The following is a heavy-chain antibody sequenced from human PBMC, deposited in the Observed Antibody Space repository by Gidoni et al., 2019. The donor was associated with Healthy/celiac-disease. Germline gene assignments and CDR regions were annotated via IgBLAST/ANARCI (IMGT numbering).Heavy chain of an antibody. J-gene: IGHJ4*02. D-gene: IGHD4-17*01. CDR3: AKSPPHYGAQPFDY. CDR1: GFTFSSYG. Sequence: QVQLVESGGGVVQPGRSLRLSCAASGFTFSSYGMHWVRQAPGKGLEWVAVISYDGSNKYYADSVKGRFTISRDNSKNTLYLQMNSLRAEDTAVYYCAKSPPHYGAQPFDYWGQGTLVTVSS. CDR2: ISYDGSNK. V-gene: IGHV3-30*18.